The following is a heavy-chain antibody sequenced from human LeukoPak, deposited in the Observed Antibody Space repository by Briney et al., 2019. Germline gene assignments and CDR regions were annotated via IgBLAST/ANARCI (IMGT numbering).Heavy chain of an antibody. Sequence: PSETLSLTCAVYGGSFSGYYWSWIRQPPGKGLEWIGEINHSGSTNYNPSLKSRVTISVDTSKNQFSLKLSSVTAADTAVYYCARGRSGYYFYYYYYMDVWGKGTTVTVSS. CDR3: ARGRSGYYFYYYYYMDV. CDR2: INHSGST. V-gene: IGHV4-34*01. J-gene: IGHJ6*03. D-gene: IGHD3-22*01. CDR1: GGSFSGYY.